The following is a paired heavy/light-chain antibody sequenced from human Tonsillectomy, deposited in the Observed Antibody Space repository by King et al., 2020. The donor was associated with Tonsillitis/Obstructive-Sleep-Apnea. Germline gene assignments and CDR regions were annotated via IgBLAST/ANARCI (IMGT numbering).Light chain of an antibody. CDR2: YYSDSDK. J-gene: IGLJ2*01. CDR1: SDINVGNYN. CDR3: MIWPSNAVI. Sequence: QPVLTQPPSSSASPGESARLTCTLPSDINVGNYNIYWYQQKPGSPPRYLLYYYSDSDKGQGSGVPSRFSGSKDPSANTGILLISGLQSDDEADYYCMIWPSNAVIFGGGTKLTVL. V-gene: IGLV5-37*01.
Heavy chain of an antibody. V-gene: IGHV1-24*01. D-gene: IGHD3-10*01. CDR1: GHTLTELS. J-gene: IGHJ4*02. CDR2: FDLEDGEI. CDR3: DY. Sequence: QVQLVQSGAEVKKPGASVKVSCKVSGHTLTELSMHWVRQAPGKGLEWMGGFDLEDGEIIYAQRFQGRVTMTEDTAVYYCATVESRNPYYFGSGSQLDYWGQGTLVTVSS.